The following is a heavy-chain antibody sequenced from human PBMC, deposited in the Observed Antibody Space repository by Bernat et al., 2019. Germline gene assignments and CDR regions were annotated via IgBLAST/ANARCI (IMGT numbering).Heavy chain of an antibody. CDR2: IYYSGST. CDR1: GGSISSGGYY. V-gene: IGHV4-31*03. Sequence: QVQLQESGPGLVKPSQTLSLTCTVSGGSISSGGYYWSWIRQHPGKGLEWIGYIYYSGSTYYNPSIKSRVTISVDTSKNQFSLKLSSVTAADTAVYYCASTKHYGGPYYYYGMDVWGQGTTVTVSS. CDR3: ASTKHYGGPYYYYGMDV. J-gene: IGHJ6*02. D-gene: IGHD4-23*01.